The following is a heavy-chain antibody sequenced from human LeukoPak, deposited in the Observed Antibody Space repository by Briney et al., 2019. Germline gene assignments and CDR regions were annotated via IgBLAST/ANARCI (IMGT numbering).Heavy chain of an antibody. CDR1: GASISDFY. CDR2: VYSSGST. D-gene: IGHD6-6*01. Sequence: PSGTLSLTCTVSGASISDFYCTWIRQSGGKGLEWIGRVYSSGSTNYNPSLKSRVTISVDTSKNQFSLKLSSVTAADTAVYYCARLIAARPDLYYYYGMDVWGQGTTVTVSS. CDR3: ARLIAARPDLYYYYGMDV. J-gene: IGHJ6*02. V-gene: IGHV4-4*07.